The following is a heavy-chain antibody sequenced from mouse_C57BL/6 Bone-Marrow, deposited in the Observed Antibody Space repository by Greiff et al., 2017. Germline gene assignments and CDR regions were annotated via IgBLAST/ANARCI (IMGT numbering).Heavy chain of an antibody. Sequence: QSCKASGYTFTSLWIPWAKQRPGRGLEWIGRIEPTRGGTKYIEKFMSKATLTVYKPSSTAYVQLSSLTSEDSAVYYCARVVLRMDYWGQGTSVTVSS. CDR3: ARVVLRMDY. CDR1: GYTFTSLW. J-gene: IGHJ4*01. CDR2: IEPTRGGT. D-gene: IGHD1-1*01. V-gene: IGHV1-72*01.